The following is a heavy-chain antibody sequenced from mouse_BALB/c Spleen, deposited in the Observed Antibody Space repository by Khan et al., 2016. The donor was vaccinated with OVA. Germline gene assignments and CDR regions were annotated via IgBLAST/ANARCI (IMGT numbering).Heavy chain of an antibody. V-gene: IGHV2-2*02. J-gene: IGHJ3*01. CDR2: KWSGGST. CDR1: GFSLTNYG. CDR3: ARNYYYSEGLAY. D-gene: IGHD2-4*01. Sequence: QVQLKESGPGLVQPSQSLSITCTVSGFSLTNYGVHWVRQSPGKGLEWLGLKWSGGSTDYNAAFITRLSISKDNSNSQVFLKMNSLQANDTAIYYCARNYYYSEGLAYWGQGTLVTVSA.